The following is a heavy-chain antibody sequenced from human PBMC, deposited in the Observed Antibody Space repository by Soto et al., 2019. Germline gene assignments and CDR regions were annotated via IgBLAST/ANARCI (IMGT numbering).Heavy chain of an antibody. D-gene: IGHD3-22*01. Sequence: ASVKVSCKASGYTFTSYYMHWVRQAPGQGLEWMGIINPSGGSTSYAQKFQGRVTMTRDTSTSTVYMELSSLRSEDTAVYYCARVFRYYYDSSGSYTAFDIWGQLTMVPVSS. CDR1: GYTFTSYY. CDR3: ARVFRYYYDSSGSYTAFDI. CDR2: INPSGGST. V-gene: IGHV1-46*01. J-gene: IGHJ3*02.